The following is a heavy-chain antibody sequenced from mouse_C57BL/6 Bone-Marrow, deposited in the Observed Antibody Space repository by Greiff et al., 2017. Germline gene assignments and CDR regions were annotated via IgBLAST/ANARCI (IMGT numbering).Heavy chain of an antibody. CDR3: TTKRYFDV. Sequence: EVQLQQSGAELVRPGASVKLSCTASGFNIKDDYMHWVKQRPEQGLEWIGWIDPENGDTEYASKFQGKATITAGTSSNTAYLQLSSLTSEDTAVYYCTTKRYFDVWGTGTTVTVSS. J-gene: IGHJ1*03. CDR1: GFNIKDDY. CDR2: IDPENGDT. V-gene: IGHV14-4*01.